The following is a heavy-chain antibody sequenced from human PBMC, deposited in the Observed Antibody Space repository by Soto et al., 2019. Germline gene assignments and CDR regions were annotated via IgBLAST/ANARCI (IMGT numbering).Heavy chain of an antibody. D-gene: IGHD3-22*01. CDR2: MFHSGRT. Sequence: SETLSHTCSVTGGSITSSNAYWGWIRQPPGKGLEWLGSMFHSGRTYHNPSLKSRVSISVDTSRNLFSLQLNSVTAADTALYFCVRHHPFHYYSSGYFDSWGQGILVT. V-gene: IGHV4-39*01. CDR3: VRHHPFHYYSSGYFDS. J-gene: IGHJ4*02. CDR1: GGSITSSNAY.